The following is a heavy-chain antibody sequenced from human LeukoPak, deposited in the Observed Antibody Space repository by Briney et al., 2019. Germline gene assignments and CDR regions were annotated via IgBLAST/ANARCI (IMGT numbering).Heavy chain of an antibody. J-gene: IGHJ4*02. Sequence: PGGSLRLSCAASGFTFSSYGMHWVRQAPGKGLEWVAVIWYDGSNKYYADSVKGRFTISRDNSKNTLYLQMNSLRAEDTAVYYCARGYDILTGYYHYWGQGTLVTVSS. CDR1: GFTFSSYG. V-gene: IGHV3-33*01. D-gene: IGHD3-9*01. CDR2: IWYDGSNK. CDR3: ARGYDILTGYYHY.